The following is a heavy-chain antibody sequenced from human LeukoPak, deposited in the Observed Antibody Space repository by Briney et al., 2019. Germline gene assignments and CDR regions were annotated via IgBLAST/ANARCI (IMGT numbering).Heavy chain of an antibody. CDR1: GFSFSSYS. Sequence: GGSLRLSCAAPGFSFSSYSMNWVRQAPGKGLEWVSSISSSSSYIYYADSVKGRFTISRDNAKNSLYLQMNSLRAEDTAVYYCARDRASYDFWSGYYRTWYYYYMDVWGKGTTVTVSS. V-gene: IGHV3-21*01. CDR2: ISSSSSYI. CDR3: ARDRASYDFWSGYYRTWYYYYMDV. D-gene: IGHD3-3*01. J-gene: IGHJ6*03.